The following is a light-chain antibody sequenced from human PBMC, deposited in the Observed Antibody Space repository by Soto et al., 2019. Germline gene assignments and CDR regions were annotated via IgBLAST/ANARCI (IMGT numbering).Light chain of an antibody. J-gene: IGLJ1*01. V-gene: IGLV1-44*01. CDR3: AAWDDSLNAFV. Sequence: QSVLTQPPSASGTPGQRVTISCSGSSSNIGGNTVNWYQQLPGTAPKLLIYGNDQRPSGVPDRFSDSKSGTSASLAISGLQSEDEADYYCAAWDDSLNAFVFGTGTKLTVL. CDR2: GND. CDR1: SSNIGGNT.